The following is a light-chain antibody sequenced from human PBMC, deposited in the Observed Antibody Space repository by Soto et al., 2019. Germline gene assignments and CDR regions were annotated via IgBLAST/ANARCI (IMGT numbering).Light chain of an antibody. Sequence: QSVLTQPPSVSATPGQKVTISCSGSSSNIGNNYVSWYQQLPGTAPKLLIYENNKRASGIPGRFSGSKSGTSATLGVSGLQTGDEGDYYCATRDSSLSAGVFGGGTKLTVL. CDR2: ENN. CDR3: ATRDSSLSAGV. J-gene: IGLJ3*02. CDR1: SSNIGNNY. V-gene: IGLV1-51*02.